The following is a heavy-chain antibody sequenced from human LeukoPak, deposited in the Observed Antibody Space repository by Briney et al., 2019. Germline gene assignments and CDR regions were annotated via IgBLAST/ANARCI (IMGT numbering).Heavy chain of an antibody. J-gene: IGHJ1*01. CDR2: ISSSGSTI. CDR1: GFTFSSYE. D-gene: IGHD4-17*01. Sequence: PGGSLRLSCAASGFTFSSYEMNWVRQAPGKGLEWVSYISSSGSTIYYADSVKGRFTISRDNAKNSLYLQMNSLRAEDTAVYYCARDLMTTLTPEHWGQGTLVTVSS. V-gene: IGHV3-48*03. CDR3: ARDLMTTLTPEH.